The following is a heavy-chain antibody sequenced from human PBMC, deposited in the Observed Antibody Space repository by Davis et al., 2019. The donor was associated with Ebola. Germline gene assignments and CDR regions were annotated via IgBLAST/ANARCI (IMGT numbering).Heavy chain of an antibody. V-gene: IGHV3-7*01. J-gene: IGHJ6*02. Sequence: GGSLRLSCAASGFTFSSYWMSWVRQAPGKGLEWVANIDQDGNEKYYVDSVKGRFTISRDNAGNSLYLQLNSLRAEDTAVYYCARELIAARRWGTYYYYGMDVWGQGTTVTVSS. D-gene: IGHD6-6*01. CDR1: GFTFSSYW. CDR3: ARELIAARRWGTYYYYGMDV. CDR2: IDQDGNEK.